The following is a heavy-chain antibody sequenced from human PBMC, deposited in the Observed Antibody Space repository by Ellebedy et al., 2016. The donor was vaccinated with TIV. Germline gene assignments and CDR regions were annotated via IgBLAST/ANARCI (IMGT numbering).Heavy chain of an antibody. J-gene: IGHJ4*02. CDR3: ARRPSGLGYYFDY. CDR2: ISSSSSYI. V-gene: IGHV3-21*01. Sequence: SXXASGGTFSSYSMNWVRQAPGKGLEWVSSISSSSSYIYYADSVKGRFTISRDNAKNSLYLQMNSLRAEDTAVYYCARRPSGLGYYFDYWGQGTLVTVSS. CDR1: GGTFSSYS. D-gene: IGHD5-12*01.